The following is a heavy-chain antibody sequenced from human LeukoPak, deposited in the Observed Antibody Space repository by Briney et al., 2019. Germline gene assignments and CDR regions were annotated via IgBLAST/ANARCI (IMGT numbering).Heavy chain of an antibody. V-gene: IGHV4-39*01. CDR1: GGSTSSSNYY. Sequence: PSEALSLTCAVSGGSTSSSNYYWGWIRQPPGQGLEWIGSIYYSGNTYYNPSLKSRVTISVDTSKNQFSLKLSSVTATDTAVYYCARRRAGRDWFDPWGQGTLVTVSS. CDR2: IYYSGNT. J-gene: IGHJ5*02. D-gene: IGHD6-19*01. CDR3: ARRRAGRDWFDP.